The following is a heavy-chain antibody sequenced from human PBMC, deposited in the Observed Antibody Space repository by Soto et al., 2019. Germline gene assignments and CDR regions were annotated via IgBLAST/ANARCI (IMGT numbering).Heavy chain of an antibody. CDR2: INSDGSST. CDR1: GFTFSTSW. D-gene: IGHD3-3*01. J-gene: IGHJ6*03. Sequence: EMQVVESGGGLVQRGGSLRLSCVASGFTFSTSWMTWVRQAPGKGRVWVARINSDGSSTRYADSVKGRFTISRDNAKNTRYLQMDSLRGDDTALYYCARLGVWSGAYYYMDVWGKGTTVTVSS. V-gene: IGHV3-74*01. CDR3: ARLGVWSGAYYYMDV.